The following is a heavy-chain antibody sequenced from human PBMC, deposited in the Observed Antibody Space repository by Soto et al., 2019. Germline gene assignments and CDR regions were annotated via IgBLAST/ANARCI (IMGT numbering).Heavy chain of an antibody. D-gene: IGHD6-13*01. CDR2: ISSSSSYI. CDR3: AREGSSSWSGMDV. CDR1: GFTFSSYA. Sequence: GGALGLSCAASGFTFSSYAMSWVRLAPGKGLEWVSSISSSSSYIYYADSVKGRFTISRDNAKNSLYLQMNSLRAEDTAVYYCAREGSSSWSGMDVWGKGTTVTVSS. J-gene: IGHJ6*04. V-gene: IGHV3-21*01.